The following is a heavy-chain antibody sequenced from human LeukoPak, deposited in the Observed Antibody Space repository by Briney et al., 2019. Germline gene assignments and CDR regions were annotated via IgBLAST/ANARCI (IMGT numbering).Heavy chain of an antibody. V-gene: IGHV1-18*01. CDR3: ARDPAIGYFDY. CDR2: ISAYNGNT. Sequence: GASVKVSCKASGYTFTSYGISWVRQAPGQGLEWMGWISAYNGNTNYAQKLQGRATMTTDTSTSTAYMELRSLRFDDTAVYYCARDPAIGYFDYWGQGTLVTVSS. CDR1: GYTFTSYG. J-gene: IGHJ4*02.